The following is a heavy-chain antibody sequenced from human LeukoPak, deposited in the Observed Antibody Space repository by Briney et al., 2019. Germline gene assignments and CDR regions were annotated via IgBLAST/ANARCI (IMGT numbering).Heavy chain of an antibody. CDR3: TTNYTDNYYYMDV. J-gene: IGHJ6*03. CDR2: IKSKADGGTT. V-gene: IGHV3-15*01. Sequence: PGGSLRLSCAASGFTFSNAWMSWVHQAPGKGLEWVGHIKSKADGGTTDYAAPVRGRFTISRDDSKNMLFLQMNSLKTEDTALYYCTTNYTDNYYYMDVWGIGTTVTVSS. CDR1: GFTFSNAW. D-gene: IGHD1-7*01.